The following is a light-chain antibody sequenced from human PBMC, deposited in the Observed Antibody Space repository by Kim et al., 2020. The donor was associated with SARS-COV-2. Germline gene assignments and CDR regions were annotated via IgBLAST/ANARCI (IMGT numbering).Light chain of an antibody. Sequence: DTQMTQSPSSLSASVGDRVTITCQASQNIRIYLNWYQQKLGRATKLLIYAAPTLQSGVPSRFSGSASGTDFTLTISSLQPEDLATYYCQQSYSTAWTFGQGNKVDIK. CDR1: QNIRIY. CDR2: AAP. CDR3: QQSYSTAWT. V-gene: IGKV1-39*01. J-gene: IGKJ1*01.